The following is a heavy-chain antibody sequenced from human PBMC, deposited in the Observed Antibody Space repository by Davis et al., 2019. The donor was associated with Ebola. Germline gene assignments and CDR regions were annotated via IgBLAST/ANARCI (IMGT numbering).Heavy chain of an antibody. CDR3: SPSYRGKDY. J-gene: IGHJ4*02. D-gene: IGHD1-26*01. Sequence: GESLKISCAASGFTFSGSAMHWVRQASGNGLEWVGRIRSKANSYATAYAASVKGRFTISRDDSKNTAYLQMNSLKTEDTAVYYCSPSYRGKDYWGQGTLVTVSS. CDR1: GFTFSGSA. V-gene: IGHV3-73*01. CDR2: IRSKANSYAT.